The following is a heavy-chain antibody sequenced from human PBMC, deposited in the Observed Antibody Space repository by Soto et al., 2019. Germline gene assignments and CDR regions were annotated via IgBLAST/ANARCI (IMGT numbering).Heavy chain of an antibody. CDR3: ARGSLSSSWYYYYGMDV. J-gene: IGHJ6*02. Sequence: PSETLSLTCAVSGGSISSGGYPWSWIRQPPGKGLEWIGYIYHSGSTYYNPSLKSRVTISVDRSKNQFSLKLSSVTAADTAVYYCARGSLSSSWYYYYGMDVWGQGTTVTVSS. D-gene: IGHD6-13*01. CDR2: IYHSGST. CDR1: GGSISSGGYP. V-gene: IGHV4-30-2*01.